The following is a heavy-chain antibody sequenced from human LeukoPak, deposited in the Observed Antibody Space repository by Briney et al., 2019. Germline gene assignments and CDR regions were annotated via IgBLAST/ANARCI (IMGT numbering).Heavy chain of an antibody. V-gene: IGHV3-33*01. D-gene: IGHD1-26*01. CDR1: GFTFSIYG. J-gene: IGHJ4*02. CDR2: IWNDGSNK. Sequence: PGGSLRLSCAASGFTFSIYGMHWVRQAPGKGLEWVAVIWNDGSNKHYADSVKGRFTISRDNSKNTLYLQMNSLRGEDTAVYYCARASGSYDYWGRGTLVTVSS. CDR3: ARASGSYDY.